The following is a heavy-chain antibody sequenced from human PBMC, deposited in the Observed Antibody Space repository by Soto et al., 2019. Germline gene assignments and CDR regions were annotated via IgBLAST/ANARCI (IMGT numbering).Heavy chain of an antibody. CDR1: GYTFTSYG. D-gene: IGHD1-1*01. V-gene: IGHV1-18*01. CDR2: ISAYNGNT. J-gene: IGHJ4*02. CDR3: ARDFLDLNFDY. Sequence: ASVKVSCKASGYTFTSYGISWVRQAPGQGLEWMGWISAYNGNTNYAQKLQGRVTMTTDTSTSTANMELRSLRSDDTAVYYCARDFLDLNFDYWGQGTLVTVSS.